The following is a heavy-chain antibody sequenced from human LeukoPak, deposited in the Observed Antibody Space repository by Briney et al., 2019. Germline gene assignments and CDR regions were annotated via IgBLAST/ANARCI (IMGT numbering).Heavy chain of an antibody. CDR3: ARERLEGEKAFDY. J-gene: IGHJ4*02. CDR1: GYTFTAYY. CDR2: TNYNTDAT. V-gene: IGHV1-2*02. Sequence: ASVTVSCKASGYTFTAYYLHWVRQAPGQGLEWMGWTNYNTDATNSRQKIQGRVTMTRDTSTGTVYMELSRLTSDDTAVYYCARERLEGEKAFDYWGEGTLVTVS. D-gene: IGHD3-16*01.